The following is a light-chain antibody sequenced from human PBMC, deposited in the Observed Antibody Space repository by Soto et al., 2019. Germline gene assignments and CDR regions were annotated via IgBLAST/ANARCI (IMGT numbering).Light chain of an antibody. CDR3: SSYGGSNNVV. J-gene: IGLJ2*01. Sequence: QSALTQPASVSGSPGQSITISCTGTSSDVGGYKYVSWYQQHPGKAPKLMIYEVSDRPSGVSNRFSGSKSGNTASLTISGLQAEDEADYYCSSYGGSNNVVFGGGTKLTVL. CDR1: SSDVGGYKY. CDR2: EVS. V-gene: IGLV2-14*03.